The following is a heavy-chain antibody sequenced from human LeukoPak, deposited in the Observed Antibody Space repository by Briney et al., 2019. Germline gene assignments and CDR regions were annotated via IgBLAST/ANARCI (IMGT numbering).Heavy chain of an antibody. CDR3: AAELYRSISDCCTFQM. J-gene: IGHJ3*02. CDR1: GLTFSTSA. CDR2: IIVGTGVT. Sequence: ASVKVSCKTSGLTFSTSAVQWVRQARGQRLEWIGWIIVGTGVTNYAQSLQGRVTITRDMSTGTAYLELSSLRSEDTAVYYCAAELYRSISDCCTFQMWGQGTMVTVSS. V-gene: IGHV1-58*01. D-gene: IGHD2-2*01.